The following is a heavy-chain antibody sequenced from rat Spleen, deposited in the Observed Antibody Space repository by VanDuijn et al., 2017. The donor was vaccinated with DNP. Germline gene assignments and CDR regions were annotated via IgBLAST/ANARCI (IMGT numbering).Heavy chain of an antibody. V-gene: IGHV5-19*01. D-gene: IGHD4-1*01. CDR2: ISPRGGSS. J-gene: IGHJ2*01. CDR1: GFTFNNYW. Sequence: EVQLVESGGDLVQPGRSLILSCVASGFTFNNYWMNWIRQAPTKGLEWVASISPRGGSSYYRDSVKGRFTVSRDNAKSSLYLQMDSLRSEDTATYYCARREQPDYWGQGVMVTVSS. CDR3: ARREQPDY.